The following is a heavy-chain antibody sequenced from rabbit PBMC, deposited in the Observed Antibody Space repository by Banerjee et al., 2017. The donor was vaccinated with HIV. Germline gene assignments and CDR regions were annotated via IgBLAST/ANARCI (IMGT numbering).Heavy chain of an antibody. CDR3: ARDAGSGAYIDGYFNL. V-gene: IGHV1S45*01. CDR2: IYIGDGEI. CDR1: GIDFSSYYY. D-gene: IGHD8-1*01. J-gene: IGHJ4*01. Sequence: QQQLEESGGGLVQPGGTLTLTCTASGIDFSSYYYMCWVRQAPGKGLEWIACIYIGDGEIGYASWAKGRFTISKASWTTVTLQMTSLTVADTATYFCARDAGSGAYIDGYFNLWGPGTLVTVS.